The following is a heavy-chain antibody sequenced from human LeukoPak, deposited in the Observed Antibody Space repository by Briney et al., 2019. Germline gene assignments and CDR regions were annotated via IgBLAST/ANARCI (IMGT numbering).Heavy chain of an antibody. Sequence: GGSLTLSCAASGFTFSSYDMNWVRQAPGRGGEWVTNISGSGGSIHYADSVKRPFTISIDNSKTTFYLQMNGLRAEDTAVYFCAKDRTILTGYNWYFDLWGRGTLVTVSS. CDR3: AKDRTILTGYNWYFDL. CDR1: GFTFSSYD. J-gene: IGHJ2*01. V-gene: IGHV3-23*01. CDR2: ISGSGGSI. D-gene: IGHD3-9*01.